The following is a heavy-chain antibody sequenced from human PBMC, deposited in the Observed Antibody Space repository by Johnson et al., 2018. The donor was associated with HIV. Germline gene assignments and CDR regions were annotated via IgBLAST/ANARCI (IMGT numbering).Heavy chain of an antibody. CDR3: TTEIAARRDAFDI. D-gene: IGHD6-6*01. J-gene: IGHJ3*02. CDR2: IKSKTDGGTT. Sequence: VQLVESGGGLVKPGGSLRLSCAASGFTFSNAWMSWVRQAPGKGLEWVGRIKSKTDGGTTDYAATVKGRFTISRDDSKNTLYLQMNSLKTEDTAVYYCTTEIAARRDAFDIWGQGTMVTVSS. V-gene: IGHV3-15*01. CDR1: GFTFSNAW.